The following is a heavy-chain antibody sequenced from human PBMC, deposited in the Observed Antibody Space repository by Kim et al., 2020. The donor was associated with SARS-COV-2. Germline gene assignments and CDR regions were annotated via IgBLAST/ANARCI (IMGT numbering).Heavy chain of an antibody. CDR3: ARGGHYYDSSGYPYYFDY. CDR1: GYSFTSYW. J-gene: IGHJ4*02. V-gene: IGHV5-51*01. D-gene: IGHD3-22*01. CDR2: IYPGDSDT. Sequence: GESLKISCKGSGYSFTSYWIGWVRQMPGKGLEWMGIIYPGDSDTRYSPSFQGQVTISADKSISTAYLQWSSLKASDTAMYYCARGGHYYDSSGYPYYFDYWGQGTLVTVSS.